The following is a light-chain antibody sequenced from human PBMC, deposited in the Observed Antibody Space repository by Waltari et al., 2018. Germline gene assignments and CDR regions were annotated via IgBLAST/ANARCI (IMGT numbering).Light chain of an antibody. V-gene: IGKV1-39*01. CDR2: AAS. CDR3: QQSYSTPLS. CDR1: QSIRSY. J-gene: IGKJ4*01. Sequence: TCRASQSIRSYLNWYQKKPGKAPKFRIYAASSLQSGVPSRFAGSGSGTDFTRTISSLQPEDVATDYCQQSYSTPLSFGGGTKVEIK.